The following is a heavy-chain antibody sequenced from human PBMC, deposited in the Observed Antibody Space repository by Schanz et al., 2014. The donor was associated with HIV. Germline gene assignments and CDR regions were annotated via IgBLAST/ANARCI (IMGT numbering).Heavy chain of an antibody. CDR3: AKGQDWSGPQLDP. V-gene: IGHV1-18*01. CDR2: ISPYNGDR. CDR1: GYTFASYG. D-gene: IGHD3-9*01. Sequence: VQLLQSGAEVKKPGASVKVSCKTSGYTFASYGITWVRQAPGQGLDWVGWISPYNGDRKYDQKFQGRVTLTTDTSTNTAYMELRSLRSDDTAVYYCAKGQDWSGPQLDPWGHGSLVIVSS. J-gene: IGHJ5*02.